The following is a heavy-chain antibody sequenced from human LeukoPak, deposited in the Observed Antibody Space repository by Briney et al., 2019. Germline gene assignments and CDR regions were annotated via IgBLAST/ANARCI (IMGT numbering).Heavy chain of an antibody. CDR3: AKVFASLQY. J-gene: IGHJ4*02. D-gene: IGHD1-1*01. Sequence: GGSLRLSCAASGFTFSDYYMSWIRQAPGKGLEWVSAISGSGGSTYYADSVKGRFTISRDNSKNTLYLQMNSLRAEDTAVYYCAKVFASLQYWGQGTLVTVSS. V-gene: IGHV3-23*01. CDR1: GFTFSDYY. CDR2: ISGSGGST.